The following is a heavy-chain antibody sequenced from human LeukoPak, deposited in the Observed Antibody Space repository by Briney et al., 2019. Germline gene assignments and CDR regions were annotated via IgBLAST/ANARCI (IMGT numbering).Heavy chain of an antibody. CDR3: VSFYETY. D-gene: IGHD2/OR15-2a*01. Sequence: GGSLRLSCAASGFNFSSYGLHWVRQAPGKGLEWVAVISYDGSNKYYADSVKGRFTISKDNAKNTVYLQMNSLRAEDTAVYYCVSFYETYWGRGTLVTVSS. V-gene: IGHV3-30*03. CDR1: GFNFSSYG. J-gene: IGHJ4*02. CDR2: ISYDGSNK.